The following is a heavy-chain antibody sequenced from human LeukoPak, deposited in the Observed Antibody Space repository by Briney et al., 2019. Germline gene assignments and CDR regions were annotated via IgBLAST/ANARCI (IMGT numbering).Heavy chain of an antibody. V-gene: IGHV1-2*02. Sequence: GASVKVSCKASGYTFTGYYMHWVRQAPGQGLEWMGWINPNSGGTNYAQKFQGRVTMTRDTSISTAYMELSRLRSDDTAVYYCARDSGVLLWFGESSYYFDYWGQGTLVTVSS. CDR3: ARDSGVLLWFGESSYYFDY. J-gene: IGHJ4*02. CDR1: GYTFTGYY. CDR2: INPNSGGT. D-gene: IGHD3-10*01.